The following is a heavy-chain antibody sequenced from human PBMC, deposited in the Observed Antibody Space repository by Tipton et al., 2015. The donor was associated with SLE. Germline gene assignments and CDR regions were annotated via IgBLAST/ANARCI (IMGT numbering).Heavy chain of an antibody. CDR2: IYYSGST. CDR1: GGSISSSTYY. V-gene: IGHV4-61*05. Sequence: TLSLTCTVSGGSISSSTYYWGWIRQPPGKGLEWIGYIYYSGSTNYNPSLKSRVTISVDTSKNQFSLQLNSVTPEDTAVYYCARFGYRIAVGIGNYWGQGTLVTVSS. D-gene: IGHD6-19*01. J-gene: IGHJ4*02. CDR3: ARFGYRIAVGIGNY.